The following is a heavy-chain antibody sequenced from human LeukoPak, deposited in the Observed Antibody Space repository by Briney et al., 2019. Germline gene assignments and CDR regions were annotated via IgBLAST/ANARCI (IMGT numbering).Heavy chain of an antibody. Sequence: KTGGFLRLSCAASGFTFSSYSMNWVRQAPGKGLEWVGRIKSKTDGGTTDYAAPVKGRFTISRDDSKNTLYLQMNSLKTEDTAVYYCTTDYLWDYGNYNYVFDIWGQGTMVIVSS. D-gene: IGHD4-11*01. CDR1: GFTFSSYS. J-gene: IGHJ3*02. CDR3: TTDYLWDYGNYNYVFDI. CDR2: IKSKTDGGTT. V-gene: IGHV3-15*01.